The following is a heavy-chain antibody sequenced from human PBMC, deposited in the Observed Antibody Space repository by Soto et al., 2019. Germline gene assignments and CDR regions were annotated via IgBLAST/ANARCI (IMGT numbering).Heavy chain of an antibody. V-gene: IGHV4-39*07. CDR3: ARKGDYYYYGMDV. Sequence: SETLSLTCTVSGGSISSSSYYWGWIHQPPGKGLEWIGSIYYSGSTYYNPSLKSRVTISVDRSKNQFSLKLSSVTAADTAVYYCARKGDYYYYGMDVWGQGTTVTVSS. J-gene: IGHJ6*02. CDR2: IYYSGST. CDR1: GGSISSSSYY.